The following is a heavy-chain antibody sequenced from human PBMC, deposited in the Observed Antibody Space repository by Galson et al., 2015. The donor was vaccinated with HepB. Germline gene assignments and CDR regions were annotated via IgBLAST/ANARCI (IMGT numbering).Heavy chain of an antibody. CDR1: RFSFTSYA. CDR3: AKRRVATTKPNAFDI. CDR2: ISGGGSST. J-gene: IGHJ3*02. Sequence: SLRLSCAASRFSFTSYAMSWVRQAPGKGLEWVSSISGGGSSTIYPDSVKGRFTISRDNSKNTLSLQMNSLRAEDTAIYYCAKRRVATTKPNAFDIWGQGTMVAVSS. V-gene: IGHV3-23*01. D-gene: IGHD5-12*01.